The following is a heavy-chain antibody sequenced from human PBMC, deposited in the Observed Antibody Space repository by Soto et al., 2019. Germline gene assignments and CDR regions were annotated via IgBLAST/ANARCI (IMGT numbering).Heavy chain of an antibody. CDR2: ISYSGST. V-gene: IGHV4-30-4*01. CDR1: GGSINTINNY. J-gene: IGHJ5*02. CDR3: AREEAARIERWFDP. Sequence: PSETLSLTCTVSGGSINTINNYWSWIRQPPGKGLEWIGFISYSGSTYYNPSLMSRLSISLDTSTNRFSLKLTSVTAADTAVYYWAREEAARIERWFDPWGQGTLVTVSS. D-gene: IGHD6-6*01.